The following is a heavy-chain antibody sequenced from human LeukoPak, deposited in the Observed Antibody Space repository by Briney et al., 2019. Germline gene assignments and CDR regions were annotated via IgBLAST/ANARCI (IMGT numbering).Heavy chain of an antibody. D-gene: IGHD3-9*01. V-gene: IGHV3-73*01. CDR2: IRSKANSYAT. CDR3: SFDLTYGMDV. J-gene: IGHJ6*02. Sequence: HPGGSLKLSCAASGFTFSGSAMHWVRQASGKGLEWVGRIRSKANSYATAYAASVKGRFTISRDDSKNTAYLQMNSLKTEDTAVYYCSFDLTYGMDVWGQGTTVTVSS. CDR1: GFTFSGSA.